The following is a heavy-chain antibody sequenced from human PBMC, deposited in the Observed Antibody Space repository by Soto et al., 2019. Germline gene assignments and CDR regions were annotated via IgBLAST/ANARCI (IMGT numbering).Heavy chain of an antibody. CDR3: RAYTYGHGFDY. V-gene: IGHV3-23*01. CDR2: VNGGSGGST. CDR1: GFTFSAYD. J-gene: IGHJ4*02. Sequence: GGSLRLSCATSGFTFSAYDMNWVRQAPGMGLEWVSLVNGGSGGSTYYADSVKGRFTISRDDSKNTLYLQMNSLRAEDTAVYYCRAYTYGHGFDYWGQGTLVTVSS. D-gene: IGHD5-18*01.